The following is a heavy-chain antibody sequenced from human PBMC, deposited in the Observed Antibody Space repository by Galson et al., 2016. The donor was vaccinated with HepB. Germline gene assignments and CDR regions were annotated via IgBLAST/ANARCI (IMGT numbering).Heavy chain of an antibody. D-gene: IGHD3-16*01. V-gene: IGHV3-7*01. CDR3: ARLGWSGPLDY. Sequence: SLRLSCAASGFSFSSYWMSWVRQAPGKGLEWVANIKQDGSEKDYVDSVKGRLTISRDNAKNSLYLQMNSLRAEDTAVYYCARLGWSGPLDYWGQGTLVTVSS. J-gene: IGHJ4*02. CDR1: GFSFSSYW. CDR2: IKQDGSEK.